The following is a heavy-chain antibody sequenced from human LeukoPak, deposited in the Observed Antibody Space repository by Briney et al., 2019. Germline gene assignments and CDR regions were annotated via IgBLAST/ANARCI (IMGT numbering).Heavy chain of an antibody. Sequence: PGGSLRLSCAASGFTISSTHMSWVRQPPGKGLEWVSIIYDGGTTYYADSVKGRFTISRDNSKNTLYLQMNSLRAEDTAVYYCAKLSFLAAAGTNFDYWGQGTLVTVSS. CDR2: IYDGGTT. J-gene: IGHJ4*02. CDR3: AKLSFLAAAGTNFDY. CDR1: GFTISSTH. V-gene: IGHV3-53*05. D-gene: IGHD6-13*01.